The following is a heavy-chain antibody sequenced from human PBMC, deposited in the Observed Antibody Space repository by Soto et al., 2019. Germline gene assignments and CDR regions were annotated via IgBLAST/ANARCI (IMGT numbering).Heavy chain of an antibody. CDR2: INPSGGST. CDR1: GYTFTSYY. Sequence: ASVKVSCKASGYTFTSYYMHWVRQAPGQGLEWMGIINPSGGSTSYAQKFQGRVTMTRDTSTSTVYMELSSLRSEDTAVYYCARDNSIVVVSSSSRFHRDLFAFWGQGTLVTVSS. D-gene: IGHD2-15*01. CDR3: ARDNSIVVVSSSSRFHRDLFAF. V-gene: IGHV1-46*01. J-gene: IGHJ3*01.